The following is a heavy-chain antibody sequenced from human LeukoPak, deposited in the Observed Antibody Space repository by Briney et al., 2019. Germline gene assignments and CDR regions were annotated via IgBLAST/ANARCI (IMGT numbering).Heavy chain of an antibody. J-gene: IGHJ5*02. V-gene: IGHV3-23*01. CDR3: AKGCNSASCYDSRWFDP. CDR1: GFTFSSYE. CDR2: ISGSGGST. Sequence: SGGSLRLSCAASGFTFSSYEMSWVRQAPGKGLEWVSAISGSGGSTYYADSVKGHFTISRDNSQNTLYLQMNSLRAEDTAVYFCAKGCNSASCYDSRWFDPWGQGTLVTVSS. D-gene: IGHD2-2*01.